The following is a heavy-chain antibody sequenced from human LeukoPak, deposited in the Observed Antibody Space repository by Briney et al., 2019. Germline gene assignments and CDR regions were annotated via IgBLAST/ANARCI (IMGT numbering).Heavy chain of an antibody. D-gene: IGHD2-2*01. V-gene: IGHV3-23*01. CDR3: ARERSSTSNYYYYYYYMDV. Sequence: PGGSLRLSCAASGFTFSSYAMSWVRQAPGKGLEWVSAISGSGGSTYYADSVKGRFTISRGNSKNTLYLQMNSLRAEDTAVYYCARERSSTSNYYYYYYYMDVWGKGTTVTVSS. J-gene: IGHJ6*03. CDR1: GFTFSSYA. CDR2: ISGSGGST.